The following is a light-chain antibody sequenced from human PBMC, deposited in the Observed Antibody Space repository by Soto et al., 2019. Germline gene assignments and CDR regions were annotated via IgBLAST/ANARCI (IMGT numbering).Light chain of an antibody. CDR3: SSFVGGDSFDVI. CDR2: EVS. J-gene: IGLJ2*01. CDR1: SSDVGGFTY. Sequence: QSVLTQPASVSGSPGQSITISCTGTSSDVGGFTYVSWYQQYPGKAPKLMIYEVSNRPSGVSNRFSGSKSGNTASLTISGLQAEDEADYYCSSFVGGDSFDVIFGGGTKLTVL. V-gene: IGLV2-14*01.